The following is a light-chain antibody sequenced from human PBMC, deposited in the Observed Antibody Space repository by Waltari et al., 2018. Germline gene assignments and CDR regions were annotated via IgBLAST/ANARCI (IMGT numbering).Light chain of an antibody. CDR2: YDS. CDR3: QVWDANNDPGV. J-gene: IGLJ1*01. V-gene: IGLV3-21*01. CDR1: NIESKS. Sequence: SYVLTQPPSVSVAPGETATITCGGNNIESKSVHWYRQRPGQAPVLVISYDSDRPSGIPERFSGSNSGNTATLTISRVEAGDEADDYCQVWDANNDPGVFGTGTEVTVL.